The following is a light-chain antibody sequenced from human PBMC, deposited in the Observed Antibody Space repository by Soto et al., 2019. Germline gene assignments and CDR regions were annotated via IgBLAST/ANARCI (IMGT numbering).Light chain of an antibody. J-gene: IGLJ2*01. CDR3: QTWGTGIQVV. Sequence: QPVLTQSPSASASLGASVKLTCTLSSGHSSYAIAWHQQQPEKGPRYLMKLNSDGSHSKGDGIPDRFSGSSSGAERYLTISILQSEDEADYYCQTWGTGIQVVFGGGTKLTV. CDR1: SGHSSYA. V-gene: IGLV4-69*01. CDR2: LNSDGSH.